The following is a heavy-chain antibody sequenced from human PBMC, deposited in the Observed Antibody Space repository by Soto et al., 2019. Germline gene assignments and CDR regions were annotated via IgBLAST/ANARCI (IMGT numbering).Heavy chain of an antibody. CDR1: GFMFRKYW. Sequence: GGSLRLSCAATGFMFRKYWMSWVRQAPGKGLEGVAKRKQAGSESYYVDSVRGRFTISRDNAKNSLYLQMHSLRAEDTAVYYCATRIIEQQYWGQGTLVPISS. D-gene: IGHD2-15*01. CDR2: RKQAGSES. V-gene: IGHV3-7*01. CDR3: ATRIIEQQY. J-gene: IGHJ4*01.